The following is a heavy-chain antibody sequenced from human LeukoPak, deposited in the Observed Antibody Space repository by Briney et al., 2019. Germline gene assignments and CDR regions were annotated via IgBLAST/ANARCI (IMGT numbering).Heavy chain of an antibody. CDR3: ARSGVATCHY. V-gene: IGHV3-23*01. Sequence: GGSLRLSCQASGFTFSNYAMSWVRQAPGKGLEWVSSINPDGGGSFFADFVKGRLTISRDDSRSVVYLQMNSLSAEDAAVYYCARSGVATCHYWGQGILVSVPS. D-gene: IGHD2-15*01. CDR1: GFTFSNYA. J-gene: IGHJ4*02. CDR2: INPDGGGS.